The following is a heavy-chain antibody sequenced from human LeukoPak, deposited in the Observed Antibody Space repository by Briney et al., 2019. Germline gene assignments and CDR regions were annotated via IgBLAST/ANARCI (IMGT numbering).Heavy chain of an antibody. V-gene: IGHV3-74*01. CDR1: GFTFSSYW. CDR3: ARRIQGMAPYYFDY. Sequence: GGSLRLSCTASGFTFSSYWMHWVRQAPGKGLVWVSRINSDGGSTSYAASVKGRFTISRDNAKNTLYLQMNSLRAEDTAVYYCARRIQGMAPYYFDYWGQGTLVTVSS. CDR2: INSDGGST. J-gene: IGHJ4*02. D-gene: IGHD5-24*01.